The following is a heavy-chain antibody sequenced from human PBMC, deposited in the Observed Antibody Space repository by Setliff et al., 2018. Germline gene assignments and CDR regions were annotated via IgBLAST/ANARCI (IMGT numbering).Heavy chain of an antibody. V-gene: IGHV4-4*08. D-gene: IGHD5-12*01. CDR3: ARFLNPRDGYQNSPGFDF. J-gene: IGHJ4*02. CDR2: IYTTGST. Sequence: PSETLSLTCTVSGGSISSYSWSWIRQPPGKGLECIGYIYTTGSTTYNPSLKSRVTISVDTSKNQFSLKMSSMTAADTAVYYCARFLNPRDGYQNSPGFDFWGQGTLVTVSS. CDR1: GGSISSYS.